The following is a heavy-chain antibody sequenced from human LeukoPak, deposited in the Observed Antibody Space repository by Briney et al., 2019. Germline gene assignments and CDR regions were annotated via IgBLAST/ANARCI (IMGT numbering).Heavy chain of an antibody. CDR3: ATDSYPLYYYDN. CDR2: IRYDGSNK. J-gene: IGHJ4*02. D-gene: IGHD2-8*01. V-gene: IGHV3-30*02. CDR1: GFTFSSYG. Sequence: TGGSLRLSCAASGFTFSSYGMHWVRQAPGKGLEWVAFIRYDGSNKYYADSVKGRFTISRDNSKNTLYLQMNSLRAEDTAVYYCATDSYPLYYYDNWGQGTLVTVSS.